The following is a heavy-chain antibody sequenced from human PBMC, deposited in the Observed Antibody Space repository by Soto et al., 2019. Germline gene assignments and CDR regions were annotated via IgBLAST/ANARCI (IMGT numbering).Heavy chain of an antibody. CDR1: GFSLTTSGMR. J-gene: IGHJ6*02. D-gene: IGHD2-15*01. CDR2: IEWDDDK. Sequence: SGPTLVNPTQTLTLTCTFSGFSLTTSGMRVSWIRQPPGKALEWLARIEWDDDKFYSTYLKTRLTISKDTSKNQVVLTMTNVDPVDTATYYCARYVDGMDVWGQGTTVTVSS. CDR3: ARYVDGMDV. V-gene: IGHV2-70*04.